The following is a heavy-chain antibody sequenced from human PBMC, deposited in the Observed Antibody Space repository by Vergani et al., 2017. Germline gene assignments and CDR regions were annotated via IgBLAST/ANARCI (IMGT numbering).Heavy chain of an antibody. V-gene: IGHV1-2*02. D-gene: IGHD2-15*01. CDR3: AALPFCGGGTCHARDFDY. CDR2: INPKSGGT. CDR1: GYTLTELS. J-gene: IGHJ4*02. Sequence: QVQLVQSGAEVKKPGASVKVSCKVSGYTLTELSMTWVRQAPGQGLEWMGWINPKSGGTNSAQKFQGRVTLTRDTSISTVYMELTSLRSDDTAVYYCAALPFCGGGTCHARDFDYWGQGTLVTVSS.